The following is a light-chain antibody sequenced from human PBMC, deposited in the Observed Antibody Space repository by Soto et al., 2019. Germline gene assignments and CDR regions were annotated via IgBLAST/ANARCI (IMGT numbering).Light chain of an antibody. V-gene: IGKV1-5*03. J-gene: IGKJ1*01. CDR3: QQYNSYWT. Sequence: DIQMTQSPSTLSASVGDRVTITCLASPSISSWLAWYQQKPGKAPKLLIYKAYSLESGVASRFSGSGSGTEFTLTISSLQPDDFATYYCQQYNSYWTFGQGTKVEIK. CDR1: PSISSW. CDR2: KAY.